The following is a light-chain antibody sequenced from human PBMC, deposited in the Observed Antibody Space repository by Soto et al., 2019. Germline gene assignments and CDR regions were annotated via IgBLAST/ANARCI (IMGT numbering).Light chain of an antibody. CDR3: QHNNSFFPRT. Sequence: DIQMTQSPSTLSASVGDRVTITCRASQNINSYLAWYQQKPGKAPKLLIYEASSLDSGVPSRFSGSRSGTEFALTISSLQPDDFATYYCQHNNSFFPRTFGQGTKVEI. J-gene: IGKJ1*01. V-gene: IGKV1-5*03. CDR2: EAS. CDR1: QNINSY.